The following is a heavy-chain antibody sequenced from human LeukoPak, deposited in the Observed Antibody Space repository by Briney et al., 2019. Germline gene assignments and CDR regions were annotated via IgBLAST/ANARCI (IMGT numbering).Heavy chain of an antibody. CDR1: GYTFTSYG. D-gene: IGHD3-9*01. J-gene: IGHJ4*02. Sequence: GASVKVSCKASGYTFTSYGISWVRQAPGQGLEWMGWISAYNGNTNYVKKFQGRVTMTTDTSTSTAYMELRSLRSDDTAVYYCARYFAYRKYIDYWGQGTLVTVSS. CDR2: ISAYNGNT. CDR3: ARYFAYRKYIDY. V-gene: IGHV1-18*01.